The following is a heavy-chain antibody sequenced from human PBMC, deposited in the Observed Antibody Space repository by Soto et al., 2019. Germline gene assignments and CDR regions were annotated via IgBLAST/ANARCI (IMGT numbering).Heavy chain of an antibody. CDR2: IGTAGDT. CDR3: ARGQEVGAHFFDS. CDR1: GFTFSGFN. J-gene: IGHJ4*02. D-gene: IGHD2-15*01. Sequence: GGSLRLSCEASGFTFSGFNMHWVRQPTGKGLEWVSTIGTAGDTYYAVSVKGRFTISRDNAKNSLSLQMNSLRAGDTAVYFCARGQEVGAHFFDSWGQGTQVTVSS. V-gene: IGHV3-13*01.